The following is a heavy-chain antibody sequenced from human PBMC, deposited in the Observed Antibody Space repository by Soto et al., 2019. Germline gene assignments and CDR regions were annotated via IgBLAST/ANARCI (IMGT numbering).Heavy chain of an antibody. CDR3: ARDPSYDVWSGYFAP. CDR1: GFTFKNYW. CDR2: IKQDESEK. V-gene: IGHV3-7*03. D-gene: IGHD3-3*01. Sequence: GGSLRLSCAASGFTFKNYWMNWVRQAPGKGLEWVANIKQDESEKYYVDSVKGRFTISRDNAKNSLFLQMNSLRAEDTAVYYCARDPSYDVWSGYFAPWGQGALVPVSA. J-gene: IGHJ5*02.